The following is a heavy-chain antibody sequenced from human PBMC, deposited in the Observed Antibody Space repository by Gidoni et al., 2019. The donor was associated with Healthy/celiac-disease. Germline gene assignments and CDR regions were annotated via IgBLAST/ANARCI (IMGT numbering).Heavy chain of an antibody. J-gene: IGHJ4*02. CDR1: GFTFSSYS. Sequence: EVQLVESGGGLVKPGGSLRLSCAASGFTFSSYSMNWVRQAPGKGLEWVSSISSSSSYIYYADSVKGRFTISRDNAKNSLYLQMNSLRAEDTAVYYCARAGIAVAGTMDYWGQGTLVTVSS. V-gene: IGHV3-21*01. CDR2: ISSSSSYI. D-gene: IGHD6-19*01. CDR3: ARAGIAVAGTMDY.